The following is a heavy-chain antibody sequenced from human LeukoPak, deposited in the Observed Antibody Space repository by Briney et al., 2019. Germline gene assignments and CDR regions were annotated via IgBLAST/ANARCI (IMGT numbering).Heavy chain of an antibody. CDR2: ISGSGDAT. CDR3: ANLPTRARFDG. Sequence: PGGSLRLSCVASGFTFSNYGMSWVRQAPGKGLEGVSTISGSGDATYYADSVRGRFTISRDNSKNTLYLQMNSLRAEDTAVYYCANLPTRARFDGWGQGTLVTVSS. J-gene: IGHJ4*02. V-gene: IGHV3-23*01. CDR1: GFTFSNYG.